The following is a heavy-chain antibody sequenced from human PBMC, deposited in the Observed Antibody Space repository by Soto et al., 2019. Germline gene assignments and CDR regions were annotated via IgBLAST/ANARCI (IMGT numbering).Heavy chain of an antibody. V-gene: IGHV4-4*07. CDR1: GGAISGYY. CDR3: ARGQRFSDSFDP. CDR2: IYSSGGT. J-gene: IGHJ5*02. Sequence: SETLSLTCTVSGGAISGYYWAWIRQPAGKGLEWIGRIYSSGGTKYNPSLKSRVDMSLDMSKNQFSLRLNSVTAADTAVYYCARGQRFSDSFDPWGQGTLVTVSS. D-gene: IGHD3-3*01.